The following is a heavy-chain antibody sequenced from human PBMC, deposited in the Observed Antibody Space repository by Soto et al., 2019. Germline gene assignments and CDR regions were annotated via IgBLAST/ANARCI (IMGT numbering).Heavy chain of an antibody. CDR1: GFTFSEYY. Sequence: QVQLVESGGGLVKPGGSLRLSCAASGFTFSEYYMSWIRQAPGKGLEWISYISTSGSTIYYADSVKGRFTISRDNAKNSLYLQMNNLRAEDTAVYYCARDLYYYASGSALGYWGQGTLVTVSS. D-gene: IGHD3-10*01. J-gene: IGHJ4*02. CDR3: ARDLYYYASGSALGY. V-gene: IGHV3-11*01. CDR2: ISTSGSTI.